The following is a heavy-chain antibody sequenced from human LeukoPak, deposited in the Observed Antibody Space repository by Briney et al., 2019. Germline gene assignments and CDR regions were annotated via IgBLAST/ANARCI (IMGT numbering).Heavy chain of an antibody. D-gene: IGHD3-10*01. V-gene: IGHV4-39*02. Sequence: PSETLSLTCTVSGVSISSSNSYWGWIRQPPGKGLEWIGSIYYSGNTYYNASLKSQVSISIDTSKNQFSLKLTSVTAADTAVYYCARDYYGSGSYGPWGQGTLVTVSS. CDR2: IYYSGNT. CDR3: ARDYYGSGSYGP. CDR1: GVSISSSNSY. J-gene: IGHJ5*02.